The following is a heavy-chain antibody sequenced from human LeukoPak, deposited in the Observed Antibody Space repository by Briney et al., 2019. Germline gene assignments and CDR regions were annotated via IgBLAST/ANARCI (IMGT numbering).Heavy chain of an antibody. CDR2: ISWNSGSI. CDR1: GFTFDDYA. D-gene: IGHD3-3*01. CDR3: AKAISASVPDAFDI. Sequence: GRSLRLSCAASGFTFDDYAMPWVRQAPGKGLEWVSGISWNSGSIGYADSVKGRFTISRDNAKNSLYLQMNSLRAEGTALYYCAKAISASVPDAFDIWGQGTMVTVSS. J-gene: IGHJ3*02. V-gene: IGHV3-9*01.